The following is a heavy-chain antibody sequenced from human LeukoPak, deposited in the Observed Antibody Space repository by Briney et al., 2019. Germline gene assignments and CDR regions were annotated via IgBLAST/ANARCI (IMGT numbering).Heavy chain of an antibody. CDR2: IYYSGST. D-gene: IGHD3-22*01. CDR3: ASRYYDSSGYYSYWYFDL. V-gene: IGHV4-59*08. Sequence: SETLSLICTVSGGSISSYYWSWIRQPPGKGLEWIGYIYYSGSTNYNPSLKSRVTISVDTSKNQFSLKLSSVTAADTAVYYCASRYYDSSGYYSYWYFDLWGRGTQVTVSS. CDR1: GGSISSYY. J-gene: IGHJ2*01.